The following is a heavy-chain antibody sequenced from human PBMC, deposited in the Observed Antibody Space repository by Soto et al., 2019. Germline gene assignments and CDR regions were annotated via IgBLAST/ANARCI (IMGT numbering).Heavy chain of an antibody. CDR2: IWHDGSDK. J-gene: IGHJ4*02. Sequence: QVQLVESGGGVVQPGRSLKLSCVASGFTFSSYGMHWVRHAPGNGLEWVAIIWHDGSDKYYGDSVKGRFTISRDNSKNTRYLQMNTLRAEDTAVYYCAYGNLSYSFDYWGQGTLVTVAS. D-gene: IGHD3-10*01. CDR1: GFTFSSYG. V-gene: IGHV3-33*01. CDR3: AYGNLSYSFDY.